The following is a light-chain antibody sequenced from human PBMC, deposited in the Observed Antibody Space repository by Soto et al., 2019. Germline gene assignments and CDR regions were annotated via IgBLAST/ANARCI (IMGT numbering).Light chain of an antibody. CDR3: HQYNSWPPT. CDR1: QSVSRN. Sequence: EIVMTQSPATLSVSPGGRATLSCRASQSVSRNLAWYQQKPGLAPRLLIYGASTRATGGPARFSGSVSGTEFTLTISSLPSEDFAVYYCHQYNSWPPTFGQGTKVEIK. CDR2: GAS. J-gene: IGKJ1*01. V-gene: IGKV3-15*01.